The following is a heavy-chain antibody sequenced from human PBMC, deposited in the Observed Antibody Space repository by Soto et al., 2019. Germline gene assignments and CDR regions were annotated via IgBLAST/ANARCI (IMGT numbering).Heavy chain of an antibody. D-gene: IGHD3-10*01. CDR3: ARHYYGSGSYYDNNDAFDI. Sequence: GESLKISCKGSGYSFTSYWIGWVRQMPGKGLEWMGIIYPGDSDTRYSPSFQGQVTISADKSISTAYLQWSSLKASDTAMYYCARHYYGSGSYYDNNDAFDIWGQGTMVTVSS. V-gene: IGHV5-51*01. J-gene: IGHJ3*02. CDR1: GYSFTSYW. CDR2: IYPGDSDT.